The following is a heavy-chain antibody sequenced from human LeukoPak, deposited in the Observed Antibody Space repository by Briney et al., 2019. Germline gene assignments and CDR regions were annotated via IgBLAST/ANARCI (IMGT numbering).Heavy chain of an antibody. Sequence: GGSLRLPCAASGFIVSSHGMNWVRQAPGKGLECVSYISSSSITVYYADSVKGRFTISRDNAKNSLYLQIDSLRDEDTAVYYCARQQYWDPQCTGGVCSPPYYYMDVWGKGTTVTVSS. V-gene: IGHV3-48*02. CDR3: ARQQYWDPQCTGGVCSPPYYYMDV. CDR2: ISSSSITV. D-gene: IGHD2-8*02. CDR1: GFIVSSHG. J-gene: IGHJ6*03.